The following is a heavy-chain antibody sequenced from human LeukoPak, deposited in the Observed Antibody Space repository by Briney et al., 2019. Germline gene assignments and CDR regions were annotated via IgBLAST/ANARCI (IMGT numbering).Heavy chain of an antibody. J-gene: IGHJ6*03. CDR3: ARDYCSSTSCSPTNYYYYYYMDV. Sequence: GGTLRLSCAASGFTFSSYWMHWVRQAPGKGLVWVSRINSDGNSTSYADSVKGRFTISRDNAKNTLYLQMNSLRAEDTAVYYCARDYCSSTSCSPTNYYYYYYMDVWGKGTTVTISS. V-gene: IGHV3-74*01. D-gene: IGHD2-2*01. CDR1: GFTFSSYW. CDR2: INSDGNST.